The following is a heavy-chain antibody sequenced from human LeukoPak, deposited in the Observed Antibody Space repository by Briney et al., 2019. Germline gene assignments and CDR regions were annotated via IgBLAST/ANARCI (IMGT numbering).Heavy chain of an antibody. CDR2: IYYSGST. J-gene: IGHJ5*02. Sequence: SETLSLTCTVSGGSISSYYRSWIRQPPGKGLEWIGYIYYSGSTNYNPSLQSRVTISVDTSKNQFSLKLSSVTAADTAVYYCARGGGRDWFDPWGQGTLVTVSS. V-gene: IGHV4-59*01. CDR1: GGSISSYY. CDR3: ARGGGRDWFDP. D-gene: IGHD2-15*01.